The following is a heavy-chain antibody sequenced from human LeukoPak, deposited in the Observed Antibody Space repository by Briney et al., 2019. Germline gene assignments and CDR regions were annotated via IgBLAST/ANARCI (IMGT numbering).Heavy chain of an antibody. Sequence: ASVKVSCKASGYTFTGCYMHWVRQAPGQGLEWMGWINPNSGGTNYAQKFQGRVTMTRDTSISTAYMELSRLRSDDTAVYYCARDYDILTGYYTRAFDIWGQGTMVTVSS. D-gene: IGHD3-9*01. V-gene: IGHV1-2*02. J-gene: IGHJ3*02. CDR2: INPNSGGT. CDR3: ARDYDILTGYYTRAFDI. CDR1: GYTFTGCY.